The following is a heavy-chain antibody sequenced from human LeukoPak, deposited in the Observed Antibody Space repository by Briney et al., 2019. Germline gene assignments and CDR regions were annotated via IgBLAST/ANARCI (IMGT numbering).Heavy chain of an antibody. J-gene: IGHJ6*02. V-gene: IGHV4-61*02. CDR1: GGSISSGSYY. D-gene: IGHD4/OR15-4a*01. Sequence: SQTLSLTCTVSGGSISSGSYYWSWIRQPAGKGLEWIGRIYTSGSTNYNPSLKSRVTISVDTSKNQFSLKLSSVTAADTAVYYCTVTADDYGYYYGMDDWGQGTTVTVSS. CDR3: TVTADDYGYYYGMDD. CDR2: IYTSGST.